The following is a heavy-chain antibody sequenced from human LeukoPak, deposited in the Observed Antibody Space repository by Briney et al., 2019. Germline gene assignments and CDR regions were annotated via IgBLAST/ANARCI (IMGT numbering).Heavy chain of an antibody. V-gene: IGHV3-7*01. CDR1: GFTFSSYW. Sequence: PGGSLRLSCAASGFTFSSYWMSWVRQAPGKGLEWMANIKQDGSEKYYVDSVKGRFTISRDNAKNSLYLQMNSLRAEGTAVYYCARVRRIQEFDYWGQGTLVTVS. J-gene: IGHJ4*02. CDR3: ARVRRIQEFDY. CDR2: IKQDGSEK.